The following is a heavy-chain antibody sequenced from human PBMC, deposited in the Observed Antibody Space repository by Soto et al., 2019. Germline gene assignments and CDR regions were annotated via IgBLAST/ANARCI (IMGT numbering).Heavy chain of an antibody. D-gene: IGHD3-22*01. CDR1: GGTFSSYT. V-gene: IGHV1-69*02. CDR2: IIPILGIA. J-gene: IGHJ3*02. CDR3: AIHLLLYYYDSSGYYLRDAFDI. Sequence: SVKVSCKASGGTFSSYTISWVRQAPGQGLEWMGRIIPILGIANYAQKFQGRVTITADKSTSTAYMELSSLRSEDTAVYYCAIHLLLYYYDSSGYYLRDAFDIWGQGTMVTVSS.